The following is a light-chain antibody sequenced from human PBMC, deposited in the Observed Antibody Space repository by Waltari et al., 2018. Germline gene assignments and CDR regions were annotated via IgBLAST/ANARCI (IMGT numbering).Light chain of an antibody. CDR1: NIGGEV. CDR3: QVWGINGDHPL. CDR2: SDA. J-gene: IGLJ7*01. Sequence: SYDLSQPPSVSVSPGQTARITCGGDNIGGEVVNWYQQKPPQAPVLVMYSDAGRASGIPERFSGSKSGTTATLTISGVEAGDEADYYCQVWGINGDHPLFGGGTRLTV. V-gene: IGLV3-21*01.